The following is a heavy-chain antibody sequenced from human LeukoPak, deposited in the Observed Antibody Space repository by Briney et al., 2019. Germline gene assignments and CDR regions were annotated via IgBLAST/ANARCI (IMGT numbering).Heavy chain of an antibody. CDR1: GFTFSSYS. D-gene: IGHD6-13*01. CDR3: AREIAAAAYCVDY. V-gene: IGHV3-21*01. J-gene: IGHJ4*02. Sequence: PGGSLRLSCAASGFTFSSYSMNWVRQAPGKGLEWVSSISSSSSYIYYADSVKGRFTISRDNAKDSLYLQKNSLRAEDTAVYYCAREIAAAAYCVDYWGQGTLVTVSS. CDR2: ISSSSSYI.